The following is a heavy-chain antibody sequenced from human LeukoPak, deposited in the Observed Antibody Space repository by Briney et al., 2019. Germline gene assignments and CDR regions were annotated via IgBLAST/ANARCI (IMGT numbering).Heavy chain of an antibody. D-gene: IGHD2-15*01. CDR3: ARDIPIPYCSGGSCYTDY. J-gene: IGHJ4*02. CDR1: GYTFTSYG. V-gene: IGHV1-18*01. Sequence: GASVKVSCKASGYTFTSYGISWVRQAPGQGLEWMGWISAYNGNTNYAQKLQGRVTMTTDTSTSTAYMELRSLRSDDTAVYYCARDIPIPYCSGGSCYTDYWGQGTLVTVSS. CDR2: ISAYNGNT.